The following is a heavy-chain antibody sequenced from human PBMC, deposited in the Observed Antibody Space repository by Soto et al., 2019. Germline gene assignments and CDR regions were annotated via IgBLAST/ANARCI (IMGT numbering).Heavy chain of an antibody. Sequence: SEALSLTCTVSVGSISSGGYYWSWIRQHPGKGLEWIGYIYYSGSTYYNPSLKSRVTISVDTSKNQFSLKLSSVTAADTAVYYCARTYYDFWSGYYYGMDVWGQGTTVTVSS. D-gene: IGHD3-3*01. CDR3: ARTYYDFWSGYYYGMDV. CDR1: VGSISSGGYY. V-gene: IGHV4-31*03. J-gene: IGHJ6*02. CDR2: IYYSGST.